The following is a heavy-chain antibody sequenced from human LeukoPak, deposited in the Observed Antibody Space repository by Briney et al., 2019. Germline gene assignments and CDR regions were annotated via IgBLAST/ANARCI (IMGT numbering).Heavy chain of an antibody. V-gene: IGHV4-31*03. Sequence: SETLSLTCTVSGGSISSGGYYWSWIRQHPGKGLEWIGYIYYSGSTYYNPSLKSRVTISVDTSKNQFSLKLSSVTAADTAVYYCARDGRFGEFPFDYWGQGTLVTVSS. CDR3: ARDGRFGEFPFDY. CDR2: IYYSGST. CDR1: GGSISSGGYY. D-gene: IGHD3-10*01. J-gene: IGHJ4*02.